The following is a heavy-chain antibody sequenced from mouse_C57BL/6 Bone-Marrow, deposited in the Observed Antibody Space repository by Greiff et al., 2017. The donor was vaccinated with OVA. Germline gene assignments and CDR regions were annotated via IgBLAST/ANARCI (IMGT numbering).Heavy chain of an antibody. J-gene: IGHJ2*01. D-gene: IGHD2-12*01. CDR2: IYPGSGST. CDR1: GYTFTSYW. CDR3: ARFPFLYDENFGFDY. Sequence: QVQLQQPGAELVKPGASVKMSCKASGYTFTSYWITWVKQRPGQGLEWIGDIYPGSGSTNYNEKFKSKATLTVDTSSSTAYMQLSSLTSEDSAVYYCARFPFLYDENFGFDYWGQGTTLKVSS. V-gene: IGHV1-55*01.